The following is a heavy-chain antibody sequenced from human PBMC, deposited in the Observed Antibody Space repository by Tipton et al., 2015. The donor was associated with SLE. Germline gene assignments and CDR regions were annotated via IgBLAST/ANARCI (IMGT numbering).Heavy chain of an antibody. CDR3: ARVSSAMGYFAL. CDR1: GGTFSSYA. CDR2: IIPIFGTA. Sequence: QSGAEVKKPGSSVKVSCKASGGTFSSYAISWVRQAPGQGLEWMVVIIPIFGTANYAQKFQGRVTITADDSTSTAYMELSSLRSEDTAVYYCARVSSAMGYFALWGRGSLVTVSS. D-gene: IGHD6-19*01. V-gene: IGHV1-69*01. J-gene: IGHJ2*01.